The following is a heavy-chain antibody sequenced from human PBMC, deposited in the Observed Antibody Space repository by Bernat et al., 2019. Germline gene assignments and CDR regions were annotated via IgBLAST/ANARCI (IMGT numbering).Heavy chain of an antibody. Sequence: EVQLVESGGGLVQPGGSLRLSCAASGFTFSSYSMNWVRQAPGKGLEWVSYISSSSSTIYYADSVKGRFTISRDNAKNSLYLKMNSLRAEDTAVYYCARDDGSITRSAFDIWGQGTMVTVSS. CDR1: GFTFSSYS. D-gene: IGHD3-10*01. CDR3: ARDDGSITRSAFDI. J-gene: IGHJ3*02. CDR2: ISSSSSTI. V-gene: IGHV3-48*01.